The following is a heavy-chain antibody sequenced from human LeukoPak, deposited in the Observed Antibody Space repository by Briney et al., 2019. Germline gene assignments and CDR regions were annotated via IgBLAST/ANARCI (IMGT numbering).Heavy chain of an antibody. D-gene: IGHD6-19*01. J-gene: IGHJ2*01. CDR3: ARSPLWLGTKEQNWYFDL. V-gene: IGHV4-59*01. CDR2: IYYSGST. Sequence: PSETLSLTCTVSGGSISSYYWSWIRQPPGKGLEWIGYIYYSGSTNYNPSLKSRVTISVDTSKNQFSLKLSSVTAADTAVYYCARSPLWLGTKEQNWYFDLWGRGTLVTVSS. CDR1: GGSISSYY.